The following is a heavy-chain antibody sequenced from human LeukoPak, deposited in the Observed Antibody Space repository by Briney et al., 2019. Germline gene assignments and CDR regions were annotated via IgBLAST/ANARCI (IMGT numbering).Heavy chain of an antibody. D-gene: IGHD2-15*01. CDR3: ARDDPDYCSGGSCYGLWAFDI. CDR2: ISSSSSTI. J-gene: IGHJ3*02. V-gene: IGHV3-11*04. CDR1: GFTFSDHY. Sequence: GGSLRLSCAASGFTFSDHYMSWIRQAPGKGLEWISYISSSSSTIYYADSVKGRFTISRDNAKNSLYLQMNSLRDEDTAVYYCARDDPDYCSGGSCYGLWAFDIWGQGTMVTVSS.